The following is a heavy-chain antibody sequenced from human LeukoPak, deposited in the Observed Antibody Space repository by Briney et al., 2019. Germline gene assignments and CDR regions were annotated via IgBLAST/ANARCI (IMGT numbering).Heavy chain of an antibody. Sequence: GGSLRLSCAASGFTFSNYNMNWVRQAPGKGLEWVSDIDTSSSTIYYADSVKGRFTISRDNAKNSLYLQMNSLRIEDTAVYYCARDPTYSGSGSGWGQGTLVTVSS. CDR2: IDTSSSTI. CDR1: GFTFSNYN. J-gene: IGHJ4*02. CDR3: ARDPTYSGSGSG. V-gene: IGHV3-48*04. D-gene: IGHD6-6*01.